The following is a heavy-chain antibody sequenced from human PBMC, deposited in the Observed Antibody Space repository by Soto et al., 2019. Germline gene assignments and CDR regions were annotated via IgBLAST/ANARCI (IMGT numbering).Heavy chain of an antibody. D-gene: IGHD6-19*01. CDR3: LIAVAGSFAPDY. CDR2: ISSSSTYI. CDR1: GFTFSTYS. V-gene: IGHV3-21*01. J-gene: IGHJ4*02. Sequence: GGSLRLSCAASGFTFSTYSMNWFRQAPGKGLEWVSYISSSSTYIYYADSVKGRFTISRDNAKNSLYLQMNSLRAEDTAVYYCLIAVAGSFAPDYWGQGTQVTVSS.